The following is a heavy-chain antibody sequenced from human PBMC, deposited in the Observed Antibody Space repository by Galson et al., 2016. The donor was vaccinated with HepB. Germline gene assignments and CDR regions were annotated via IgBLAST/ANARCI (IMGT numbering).Heavy chain of an antibody. Sequence: SLRLSCAASGFPVNGYAMSWVRQTPERGLEWVSGISDTGTNTYYADSVKGRFTISRDSSTNTLYLQMNSLRAEDTAVYYCTKELLWWLHWGQGTPVTVSS. CDR1: GFPVNGYA. CDR3: TKELLWWLH. V-gene: IGHV3-23*01. CDR2: ISDTGTNT. D-gene: IGHD4-23*01. J-gene: IGHJ4*02.